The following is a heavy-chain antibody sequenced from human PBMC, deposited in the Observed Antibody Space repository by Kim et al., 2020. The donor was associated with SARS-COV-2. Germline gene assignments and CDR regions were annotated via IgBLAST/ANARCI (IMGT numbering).Heavy chain of an antibody. J-gene: IGHJ2*01. D-gene: IGHD7-27*01. Sequence: GGSLRLSCAASGFTVSSNYMSWVRQAPGKGLEWVSVIYSGGSTYYADSVKGRLTISRDNSKNTLHPQLNSLRAEDTAVYYCSRVVNLPGWYFDLWGLGTL. V-gene: IGHV3-53*01. CDR1: GFTVSSNY. CDR2: IYSGGST. CDR3: SRVVNLPGWYFDL.